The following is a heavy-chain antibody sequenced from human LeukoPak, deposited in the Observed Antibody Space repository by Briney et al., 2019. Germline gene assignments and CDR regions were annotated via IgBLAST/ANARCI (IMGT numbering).Heavy chain of an antibody. CDR3: ARAVSPTIKFCDSSYFMDV. CDR1: GFSFDDLG. V-gene: IGHV3-20*04. Sequence: GGSLRLSCAAFGFSFDDLGMTWVRQVPGKGLEWGAGINWNGASAGYADSVRGRFTISRDNAKNSLYLQMNSLRAEDTALYYCARAVSPTIKFCDSSYFMDVWAKGPRSTSP. D-gene: IGHD6-6*01. J-gene: IGHJ6*03. CDR2: INWNGASA.